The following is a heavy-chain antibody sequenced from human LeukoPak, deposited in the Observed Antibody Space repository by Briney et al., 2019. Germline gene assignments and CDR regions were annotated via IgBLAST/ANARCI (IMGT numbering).Heavy chain of an antibody. J-gene: IGHJ5*02. D-gene: IGHD1-26*01. CDR1: GYIFTSYF. CDR3: ARDYSGEWEQLTGWWFDP. Sequence: ASVKVSCKASGYIFTSYFMHWVRQAPGQGLEWMGIINPSGDVRSYAQKFQGRVTVTRDMSTRTVYMELSDLRPEDTAVYYCARDYSGEWEQLTGWWFDPWGQGTLVIVSS. V-gene: IGHV1-46*01. CDR2: INPSGDVR.